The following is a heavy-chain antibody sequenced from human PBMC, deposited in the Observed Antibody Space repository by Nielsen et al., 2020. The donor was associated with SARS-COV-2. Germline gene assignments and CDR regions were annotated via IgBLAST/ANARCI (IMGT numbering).Heavy chain of an antibody. V-gene: IGHV2-70*11. CDR2: IDWDDDK. CDR3: ARTYYGGNSAFFDY. J-gene: IGHJ4*02. CDR1: GFSLSTSGMC. D-gene: IGHD4-23*01. Sequence: SGPTLVKPTQTLTLTCNFSGFSLSTSGMCVSWIRQPTGKALEWLARIDWDDDKYYSTSLKTRLTISKDTSKNQVVLTMTNMDPVDTATYYCARTYYGGNSAFFDYWGQGTLVTVSS.